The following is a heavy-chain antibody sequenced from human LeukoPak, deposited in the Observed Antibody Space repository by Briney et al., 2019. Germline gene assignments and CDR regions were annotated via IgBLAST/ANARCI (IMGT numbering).Heavy chain of an antibody. V-gene: IGHV4-34*01. CDR3: ARSQYSSSCRLGYDY. D-gene: IGHD6-6*01. CDR2: INHSGST. CDR1: GGSFSGYY. J-gene: IGHJ4*02. Sequence: PSETLSLTCAVYGGSFSGYYWSWIRQPPGKGLEWIGEINHSGSTNYNPSLKSRVTISVDTSKNQFSLKLSSVTAADTAVYYCARSQYSSSCRLGYDYWGQGTLVTVSS.